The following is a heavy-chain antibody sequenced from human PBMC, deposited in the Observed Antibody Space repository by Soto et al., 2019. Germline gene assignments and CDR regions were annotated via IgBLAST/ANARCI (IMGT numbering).Heavy chain of an antibody. V-gene: IGHV2-5*02. Sequence: QFTLRESGPTLVKPTQTLTLTCTFSGFSLSTSGVGVGWIRQPPGKALEWLALIYWDDDKRYSPSLKSRLTITKYTSKNQVVLTMTNMDPVDTATYYCAGVYGSGSYPTPYNWFDPWGQGTLVTVSS. D-gene: IGHD3-10*01. J-gene: IGHJ5*02. CDR3: AGVYGSGSYPTPYNWFDP. CDR2: IYWDDDK. CDR1: GFSLSTSGVG.